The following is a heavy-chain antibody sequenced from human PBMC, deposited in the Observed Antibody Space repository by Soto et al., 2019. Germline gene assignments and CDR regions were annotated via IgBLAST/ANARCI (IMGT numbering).Heavy chain of an antibody. Sequence: QVQLVESGGGVVQPGRSLRLSCAASGFTFSSYGMHWVRQAPGKGLEWVAVIWYDGSNKYYADSVKGRFTISRDNSKNTLYLQMNSLRAEDTAVYYCARDRSSGWYLDYWGQGTLVTVSS. CDR1: GFTFSSYG. CDR2: IWYDGSNK. D-gene: IGHD6-19*01. CDR3: ARDRSSGWYLDY. J-gene: IGHJ4*02. V-gene: IGHV3-33*01.